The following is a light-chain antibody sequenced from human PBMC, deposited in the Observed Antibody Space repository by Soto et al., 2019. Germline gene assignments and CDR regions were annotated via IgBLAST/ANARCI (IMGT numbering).Light chain of an antibody. CDR3: QQYVTSPPKYT. J-gene: IGKJ2*01. CDR1: QSVSSSY. Sequence: EIVLTQSPGTLSLSPGERATLSCRASQSVSSSYLAWYQQKPGQAPRLLIYGPSSRSTGIPDRFSLSGSGTDFTVTISRLEPEDFAVYYCQQYVTSPPKYTFGQGTKLEIK. V-gene: IGKV3-20*01. CDR2: GPS.